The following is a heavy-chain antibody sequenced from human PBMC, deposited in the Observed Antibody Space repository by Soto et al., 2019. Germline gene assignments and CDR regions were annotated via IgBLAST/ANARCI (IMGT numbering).Heavy chain of an antibody. CDR3: ARGHGSMVNWFDP. V-gene: IGHV4-59*01. Sequence: QVQLQESGPGLVKPSETLSLTCTVSGGSISSYYWSWIRQPPGKGLEWIGYIYYSGSTNYNPSLNSRVPISVDTSKNQFSLKLSSVTAADTAVYYCARGHGSMVNWFDPWGQGTLVTVSS. CDR1: GGSISSYY. CDR2: IYYSGST. J-gene: IGHJ5*02. D-gene: IGHD3-10*01.